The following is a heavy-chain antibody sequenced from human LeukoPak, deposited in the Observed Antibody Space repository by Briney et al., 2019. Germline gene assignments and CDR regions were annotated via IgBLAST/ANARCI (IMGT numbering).Heavy chain of an antibody. V-gene: IGHV4-38-2*02. CDR3: ARGDDDILGGNAFDI. D-gene: IGHD3-9*01. J-gene: IGHJ3*02. Sequence: SETLSLTCTVSGYSISSGYYWGWIRQPPGKGLEWIGSIYHSGSTYYNPSLKSRVTISVDTSKNQFSLKLSSVTAADTAVYYCARGDDDILGGNAFDIWGQGTMVTVSS. CDR2: IYHSGST. CDR1: GYSISSGYY.